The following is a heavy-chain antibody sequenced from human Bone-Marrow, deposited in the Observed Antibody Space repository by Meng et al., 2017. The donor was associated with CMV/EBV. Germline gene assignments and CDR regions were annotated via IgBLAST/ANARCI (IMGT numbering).Heavy chain of an antibody. CDR1: GFTFSSYE. Sequence: GESLKISCAASGFTFSSYEMNWVRQAPGKGLEWVSYISSSGSTIYYADSVKGRFTISRDNAKNSLYLQMNSLRAEDTAVYYCARYKWVYENHGMDVWGQGTTVTVSS. J-gene: IGHJ6*02. V-gene: IGHV3-48*03. CDR3: ARYKWVYENHGMDV. D-gene: IGHD5/OR15-5a*01. CDR2: ISSSGSTI.